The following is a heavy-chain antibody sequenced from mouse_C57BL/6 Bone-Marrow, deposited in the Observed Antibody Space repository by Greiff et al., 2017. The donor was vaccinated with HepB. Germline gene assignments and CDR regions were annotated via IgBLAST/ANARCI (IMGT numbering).Heavy chain of an antibody. CDR2: IYPGNSDT. V-gene: IGHV1-5*01. Sequence: EVQRVESGTVLARPGASVKMSCKTSGYTFTSYWMHWVKQRPGQGLEWIGAIYPGNSDTSYNQKFKGKAKLTAVTSASTAYMELSSLTNEDSAVYYCTRRDYASPFFAYWGQGTLVTVSA. J-gene: IGHJ3*01. CDR3: TRRDYASPFFAY. CDR1: GYTFTSYW. D-gene: IGHD1-1*02.